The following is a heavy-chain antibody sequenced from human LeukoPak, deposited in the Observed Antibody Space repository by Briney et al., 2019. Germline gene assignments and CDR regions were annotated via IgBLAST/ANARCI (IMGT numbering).Heavy chain of an antibody. Sequence: SETLSLTCTVSGGSISSYYWSWIRQPPGKGLEWIGYIYYSGSTNYNPSLKSRVTISVDTSKNQFSLKLSSVTAADTAVYYCARDVYSSSWTNGYWYFDLWGRATRVTVSS. CDR2: IYYSGST. J-gene: IGHJ2*01. CDR3: ARDVYSSSWTNGYWYFDL. CDR1: GGSISSYY. D-gene: IGHD6-13*01. V-gene: IGHV4-59*01.